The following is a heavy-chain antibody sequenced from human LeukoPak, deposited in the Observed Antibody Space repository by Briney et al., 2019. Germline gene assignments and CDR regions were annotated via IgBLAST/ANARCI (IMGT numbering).Heavy chain of an antibody. V-gene: IGHV4-31*03. D-gene: IGHD3-22*01. Sequence: SETLSLTCTVSGGSISSAGYYWSWIRQHPGKGLEWIGYFYYSGSTYYTPSLKSRLTISVDTSKNQFSLKLSSVTAADTAVYYCARATYYYDSSGYSSPYYYFDYWGQGTLVTVSS. J-gene: IGHJ4*02. CDR3: ARATYYYDSSGYSSPYYYFDY. CDR1: GGSISSAGYY. CDR2: FYYSGST.